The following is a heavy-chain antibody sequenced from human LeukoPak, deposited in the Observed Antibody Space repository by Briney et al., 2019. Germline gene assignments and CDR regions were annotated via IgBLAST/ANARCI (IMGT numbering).Heavy chain of an antibody. D-gene: IGHD3-22*01. Sequence: ASVKVSCKASGYTFTSYGISWVRQAPGQGLEWMGWISAYNGNTNYAQKLQGRVTMTTDTSTSTAYMELRSLRSDDTAVYYCAREIGVPLEDSSGYCYFDYWGRGTLVTVSS. V-gene: IGHV1-18*01. CDR3: AREIGVPLEDSSGYCYFDY. CDR1: GYTFTSYG. CDR2: ISAYNGNT. J-gene: IGHJ4*02.